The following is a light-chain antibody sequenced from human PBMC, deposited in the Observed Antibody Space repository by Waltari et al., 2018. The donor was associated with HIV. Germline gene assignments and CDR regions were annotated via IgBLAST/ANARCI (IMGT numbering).Light chain of an antibody. J-gene: IGKJ4*01. CDR1: QSVLYSSNNKNY. CDR3: QQYYSSPLT. Sequence: VMTQSPDSLAESLAERATINCKSSQSVLYSSNNKNYLAWYQQKPGQPPKLLVYWASTRESGVPGRFSGSGSGTDFTLTISSLQAEDVAVYYCQQYYSSPLTFGGGTKVEIK. CDR2: WAS. V-gene: IGKV4-1*01.